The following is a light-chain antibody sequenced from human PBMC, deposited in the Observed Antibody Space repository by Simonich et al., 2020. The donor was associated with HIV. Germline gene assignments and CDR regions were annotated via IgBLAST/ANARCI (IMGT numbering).Light chain of an antibody. CDR3: QQRSNWPST. V-gene: IGKV3-15*01. CDR1: QSVSSN. Sequence: EIVMTQSPATLSVSPGERATLSCRASQSVSSNLAWYQQKPGQAPRLLIYGASTRATGIPAMFSGSGSGTDFTLTISSLEPEDFAVYYCQQRSNWPSTFGGGTKVEIK. J-gene: IGKJ4*01. CDR2: GAS.